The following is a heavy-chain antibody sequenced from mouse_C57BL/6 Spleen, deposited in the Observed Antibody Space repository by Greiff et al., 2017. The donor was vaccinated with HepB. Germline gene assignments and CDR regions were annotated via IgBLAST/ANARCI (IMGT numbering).Heavy chain of an antibody. CDR3: ARPSYYDYDGGFAY. CDR1: GFNIKNTY. CDR2: IDPANGNT. V-gene: IGHV14-3*01. Sequence: VQLKESVAELVRPGASVKLSCTASGFNIKNTYMHWVKQRPEQGLEWIGRIDPANGNTKYAPKFQGKATITADTSSNTAYLQLSSLTSEDTAIYYCARPSYYDYDGGFAYWGQGTLVTVSA. J-gene: IGHJ3*01. D-gene: IGHD2-4*01.